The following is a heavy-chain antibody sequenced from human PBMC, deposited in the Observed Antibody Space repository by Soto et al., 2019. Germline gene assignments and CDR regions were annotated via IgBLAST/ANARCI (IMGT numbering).Heavy chain of an antibody. V-gene: IGHV4-31*03. J-gene: IGHJ4*02. CDR1: GGSISSGGYY. CDR3: ARDRSVGFGESYFDY. CDR2: IYYSGST. Sequence: SETLSLTCTVSGGSISSGGYYWSWIRQHPGKGLEWIGYIYYSGSTYYNPSLKSRVTISVDTSKNQFSLKLSSVTAADTAVYYCARDRSVGFGESYFDYWGQGTLVTVSS. D-gene: IGHD3-10*01.